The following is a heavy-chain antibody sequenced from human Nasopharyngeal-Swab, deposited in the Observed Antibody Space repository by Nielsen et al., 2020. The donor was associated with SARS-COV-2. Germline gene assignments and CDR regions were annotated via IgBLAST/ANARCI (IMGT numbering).Heavy chain of an antibody. V-gene: IGHV3-43*01. CDR1: GFTFSSYS. D-gene: IGHD6-19*01. CDR2: ISWDGGST. Sequence: GESLKISCAASGFTFSSYSMNWVRQAPGKGLEWVSLISWDGGSTYYADSVKGRFTISRDNSKNSLYLQMNSLRTEDTALYYCAKDGGSGWYPDAFDIWGQGTMVTVSS. CDR3: AKDGGSGWYPDAFDI. J-gene: IGHJ3*02.